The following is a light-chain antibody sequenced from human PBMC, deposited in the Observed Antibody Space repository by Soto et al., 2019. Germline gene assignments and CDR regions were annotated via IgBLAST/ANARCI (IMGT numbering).Light chain of an antibody. Sequence: AMTQPASVSGSPGQSITISCTGTSSDVGSYNLVSWYQQHPGKAPKLMIYEVSKRPSGVSNRFSGSKSGNTASLTISGLQAEDEADYYCCSYAGSSLYVFGTGTKVTVL. V-gene: IGLV2-23*02. CDR3: CSYAGSSLYV. CDR2: EVS. J-gene: IGLJ1*01. CDR1: SSDVGSYNL.